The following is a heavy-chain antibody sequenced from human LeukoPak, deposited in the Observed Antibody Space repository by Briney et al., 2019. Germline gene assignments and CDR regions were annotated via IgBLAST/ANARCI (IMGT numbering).Heavy chain of an antibody. J-gene: IGHJ6*02. CDR1: GLTFSDYY. CDR3: ARCGTPNNYYYDGMDV. D-gene: IGHD1-26*01. V-gene: IGHV3-11*03. CDR2: ISISSNYT. Sequence: GGSLRLSCAASGLTFSDYYMSWIRQAPGKGLEWLAYISISSNYTNYADSVKGRFTISRDNAKNSLYLQMNGLSAEDTAVYYCARCGTPNNYYYDGMDVWGQRTTVTVSS.